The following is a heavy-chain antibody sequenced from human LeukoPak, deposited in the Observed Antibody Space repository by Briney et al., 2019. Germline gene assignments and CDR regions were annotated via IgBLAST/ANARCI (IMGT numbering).Heavy chain of an antibody. CDR3: AREKLSGYDYYYYGMDV. J-gene: IGHJ6*02. Sequence: PPASVKVSCKASGYTFTSYGISWVRQAPGQGLEWMGWMNPNSGNTGYAQKFQGRVTMARNTSISTAYMELSSLRSEDTAVYYRAREKLSGYDYYYYGMDVWGQGTTVTVSS. CDR2: MNPNSGNT. V-gene: IGHV1-8*02. D-gene: IGHD3-22*01. CDR1: GYTFTSYG.